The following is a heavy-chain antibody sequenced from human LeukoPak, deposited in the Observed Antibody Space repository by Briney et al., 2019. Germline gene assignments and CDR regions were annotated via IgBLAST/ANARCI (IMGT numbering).Heavy chain of an antibody. CDR1: GDSITSYY. J-gene: IGHJ4*02. CDR2: IYYSGST. Sequence: PSETLSLTCTVSGDSITSYYWSWIRQPPGKGLEWIGYIYYSGSTNYNPSLKSRVTISVDTSKNQFSLKLSSVTAADTAVYYCARQASVSIDYWGQGTLVTVSS. CDR3: ARQASVSIDY. V-gene: IGHV4-59*08.